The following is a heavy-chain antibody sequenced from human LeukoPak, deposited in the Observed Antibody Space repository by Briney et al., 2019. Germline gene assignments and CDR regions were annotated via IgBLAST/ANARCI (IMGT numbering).Heavy chain of an antibody. CDR1: GYSFSNYW. Sequence: GESPKISCTGSGYSFSNYWIGWVRQMPGKGLEWMGIIYPGDSDTRYSPSFQGQVTFSADKSISTAYLQWSSLKASDTAIYYCTRHVATNAYYGMDVWGQGTTVIVSS. V-gene: IGHV5-51*01. CDR3: TRHVATNAYYGMDV. J-gene: IGHJ6*02. CDR2: IYPGDSDT. D-gene: IGHD5-12*01.